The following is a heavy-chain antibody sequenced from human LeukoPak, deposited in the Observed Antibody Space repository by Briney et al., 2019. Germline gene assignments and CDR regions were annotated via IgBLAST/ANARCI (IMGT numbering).Heavy chain of an antibody. CDR1: GYSFTSCY. D-gene: IGHD6-19*01. CDR2: FNPTAGST. Sequence: ASVKVSCKASGYSFTSCYMHWVRQAPGQGLEWMGIFNPTAGSTSYAQKFQGRLTVTRDTSTSTVHMELSTLRSDDAGVDYCGGGHSLAVAGRQNWFGPWGQGRLVSVSS. J-gene: IGHJ5*02. V-gene: IGHV1-46*01. CDR3: GGGHSLAVAGRQNWFGP.